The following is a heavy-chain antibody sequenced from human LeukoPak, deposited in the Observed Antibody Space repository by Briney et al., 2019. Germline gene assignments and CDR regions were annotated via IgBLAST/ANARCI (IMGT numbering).Heavy chain of an antibody. Sequence: GGSLRLSCAASGFTFSSYAMHWVRQAPGKGLEWVAVISYDGSNKYYADSVKGRFTISRDNSENTLYLQMNSLRAEDTAVYYCARGDTAMTNFDYWGQGTLVTVSS. V-gene: IGHV3-30-3*01. CDR3: ARGDTAMTNFDY. CDR2: ISYDGSNK. CDR1: GFTFSSYA. J-gene: IGHJ4*02. D-gene: IGHD5-18*01.